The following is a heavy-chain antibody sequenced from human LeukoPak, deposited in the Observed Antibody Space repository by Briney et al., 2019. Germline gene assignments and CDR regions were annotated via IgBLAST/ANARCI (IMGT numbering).Heavy chain of an antibody. D-gene: IGHD6-19*01. CDR3: ARDWADRSGWYF. Sequence: SVKVSCKASGGTFSSYAISWVRQAPGQGLEWMGGIIPTFGTANYAQKSQGRVTITADKSTSTAYMELSSLRSEDTAVYYCARDWADRSGWYFWGQGTLVTVSS. CDR1: GGTFSSYA. CDR2: IIPTFGTA. J-gene: IGHJ4*02. V-gene: IGHV1-69*06.